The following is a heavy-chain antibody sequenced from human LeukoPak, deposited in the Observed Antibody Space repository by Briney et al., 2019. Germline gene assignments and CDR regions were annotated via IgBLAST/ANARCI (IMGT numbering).Heavy chain of an antibody. J-gene: IGHJ5*02. V-gene: IGHV4-39*01. CDR1: GGSISSYY. Sequence: PSETLSLTCTVSGGSISSYYWSWIRQPPGKGLEWIGSIYYSGSTYYNPSLKSRVTISVDTSKNQFSLKLSSVTAADTAVYYCARQVAEITLDWFDPWGQGTLVTVSS. CDR2: IYYSGST. CDR3: ARQVAEITLDWFDP. D-gene: IGHD3-10*01.